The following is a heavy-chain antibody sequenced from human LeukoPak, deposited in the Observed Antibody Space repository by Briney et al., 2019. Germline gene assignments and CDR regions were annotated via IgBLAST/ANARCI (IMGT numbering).Heavy chain of an antibody. D-gene: IGHD1-26*01. CDR3: ARFGVGATHYFDY. CDR2: INPNSGGT. CDR1: GYTFTGYY. J-gene: IGHJ4*02. Sequence: ASVKVSCKSSGYTFTGYYMHWVRQAPGQGLEWMGWINPNSGGTNYAQKFQGRVTMTRDTSISTAYMELSRLRSDDTAVYYCARFGVGATHYFDYWGQGTLVTVSS. V-gene: IGHV1-2*02.